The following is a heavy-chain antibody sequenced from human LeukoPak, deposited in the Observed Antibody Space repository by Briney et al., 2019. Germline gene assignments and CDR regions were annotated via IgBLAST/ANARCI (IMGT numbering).Heavy chain of an antibody. CDR3: SRDHPGSNSLDS. Sequence: GGSLRLSCVVSGVTLNNYWMHWVRPAPGKGLEWVSCLRTDVGRTIYADSVKGRFTISRDTTTNTVYMQMDSLIAEDTATYYCSRDHPGSNSLDSWGQGTRVTVSS. CDR2: LRTDVGRT. CDR1: GVTLNNYW. J-gene: IGHJ4*02. V-gene: IGHV3-74*01. D-gene: IGHD4-11*01.